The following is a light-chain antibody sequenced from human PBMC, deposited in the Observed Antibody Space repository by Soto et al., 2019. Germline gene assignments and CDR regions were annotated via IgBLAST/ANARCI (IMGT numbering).Light chain of an antibody. V-gene: IGKV3-11*01. Sequence: EIVLTQTPATLSLSPGERDTLSCRASQSVSSYLAWYQQKPGQAPRLLIYDASNRATGIPARFSGSGSGTDFTLTISSLEPEDFGFYYCQQYKQWPVAFGGGTNVEIK. CDR2: DAS. CDR3: QQYKQWPVA. CDR1: QSVSSY. J-gene: IGKJ4*01.